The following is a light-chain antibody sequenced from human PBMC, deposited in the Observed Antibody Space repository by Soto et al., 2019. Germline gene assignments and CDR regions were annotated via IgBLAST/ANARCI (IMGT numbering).Light chain of an antibody. V-gene: IGKV1-5*03. CDR1: QSISSW. Sequence: DIQMTQSPSTLSASVGDRVTITCRASQSISSWLAWYQQKPGKAPNLLIYKASSLESGVPSRFSGSGSGTEFTLTISSLQPYDFATYYCQQYNSYPVTFRQGTKLEIK. CDR2: KAS. J-gene: IGKJ2*01. CDR3: QQYNSYPVT.